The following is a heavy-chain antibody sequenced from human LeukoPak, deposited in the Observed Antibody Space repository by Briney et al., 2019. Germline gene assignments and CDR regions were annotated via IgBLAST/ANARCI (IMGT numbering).Heavy chain of an antibody. CDR1: GGSISSYY. Sequence: SQTLSLTCTVSGGSISSYYCSWIRQPPGKGLEWVGYIYTSVSINNNPSLKSRVTISVDTSKNQFSLNLSSVTAAATAVYYCARHIAAAFDAFDIWGQGTMVTVSS. V-gene: IGHV4-4*09. CDR2: IYTSVSI. CDR3: ARHIAAAFDAFDI. J-gene: IGHJ3*02. D-gene: IGHD6-13*01.